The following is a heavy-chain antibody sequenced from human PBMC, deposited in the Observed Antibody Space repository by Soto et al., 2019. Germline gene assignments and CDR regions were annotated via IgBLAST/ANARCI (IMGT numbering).Heavy chain of an antibody. V-gene: IGHV3-30*18. J-gene: IGHJ4*02. CDR1: GFTFSSYG. D-gene: IGHD6-19*01. Sequence: GGSLRLSCAASGFTFSSYGMHWVRQAPGKGLEWVAVISYDGSNKYYADSVKGRFTISRDNSKNTLYLQMNSLRAEDTAVYYCAKDRESSGWYFDYWGQGALVTVSS. CDR2: ISYDGSNK. CDR3: AKDRESSGWYFDY.